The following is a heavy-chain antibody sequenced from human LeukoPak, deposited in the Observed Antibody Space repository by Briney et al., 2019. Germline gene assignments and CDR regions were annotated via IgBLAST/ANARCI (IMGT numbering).Heavy chain of an antibody. D-gene: IGHD5-24*01. CDR2: IYYSGST. CDR1: GGSISSGDYY. J-gene: IGHJ4*02. V-gene: IGHV4-31*03. Sequence: SETLSLTCTVSGGSISSGDYYWSWIRQHPGKGLEWIGYIYYSGSTYYNPSLKSRVTMSVDTSKNQFSLNLSSVTAADSAVYYCARTRDGYKYGDWGQGTLVTVSS. CDR3: ARTRDGYKYGD.